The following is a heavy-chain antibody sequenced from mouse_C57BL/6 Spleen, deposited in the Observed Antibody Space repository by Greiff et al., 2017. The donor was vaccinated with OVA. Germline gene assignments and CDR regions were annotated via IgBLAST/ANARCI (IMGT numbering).Heavy chain of an antibody. D-gene: IGHD2-5*01. Sequence: EVQLQESGAELVRPGASVKLSCTASGFNIKDDYMHWVKQRPEQGLEWIGWIDPENGDTEYASKFQGKATITADTSSNTAYLQLSSLTSEDTAVYYCTTKTRYSNYFYAMDYWGQGTSVTVSS. CDR2: IDPENGDT. J-gene: IGHJ4*01. V-gene: IGHV14-4*01. CDR1: GFNIKDDY. CDR3: TTKTRYSNYFYAMDY.